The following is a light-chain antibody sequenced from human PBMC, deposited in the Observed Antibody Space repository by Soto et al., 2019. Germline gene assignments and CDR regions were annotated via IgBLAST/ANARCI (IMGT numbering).Light chain of an antibody. V-gene: IGLV2-23*01. CDR2: EGS. CDR1: SSDVGSYNL. J-gene: IGLJ1*01. CDR3: CSYAGSSTLYV. Sequence: QSALTQPASVSGSPGQSITISCTGTSSDVGSYNLVSWYQQHPGKAPKLMIYEGSKRPSGVSNRFSGAKSGNTAYLTISGRQVEDEADYYCCSYAGSSTLYVFGTGTKVTVL.